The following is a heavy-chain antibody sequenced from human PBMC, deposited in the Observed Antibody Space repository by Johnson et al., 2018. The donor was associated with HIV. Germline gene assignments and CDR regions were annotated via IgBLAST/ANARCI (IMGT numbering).Heavy chain of an antibody. V-gene: IGHV3-66*02. CDR2: IHSGGTT. D-gene: IGHD2-15*01. CDR1: DFTVSGNY. J-gene: IGHJ3*02. CDR3: ARVARHDGWWFDAFDI. Sequence: VQLVESGGGVVQPGRSLRLSCAASDFTVSGNYMSWVRQAPGKGLEWVSLIHSGGTTFYADSVRGRFTISRDSSKNTLYLQMNSLRAEDTAVYYCARVARHDGWWFDAFDIWGQGTMVTV.